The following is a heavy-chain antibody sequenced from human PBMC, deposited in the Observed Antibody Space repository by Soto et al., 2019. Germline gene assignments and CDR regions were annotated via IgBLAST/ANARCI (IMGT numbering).Heavy chain of an antibody. D-gene: IGHD4-17*01. V-gene: IGHV4-59*02. J-gene: IGHJ4*02. CDR3: AHGDSQGPVDY. CDR2: IYNSGRI. Sequence: PSETLSLTCTVSGGSVRNYFWSWIRQPPGKGLEWIGYIYNSGRINYNPSLKSRVTISVDTSKNQFSLKLSSVTAADTAVYDCAHGDSQGPVDYWGQGTLVTVSS. CDR1: GGSVRNYF.